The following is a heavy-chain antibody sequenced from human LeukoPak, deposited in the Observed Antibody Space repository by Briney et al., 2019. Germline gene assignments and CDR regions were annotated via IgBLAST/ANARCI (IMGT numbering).Heavy chain of an antibody. J-gene: IGHJ4*02. CDR3: AKGVITATTPQPFDF. CDR2: MSASGGST. V-gene: IGHV3-23*01. D-gene: IGHD1-7*01. Sequence: SGGSLRLSSAASGFDFSTSAMNRVRQAPGKGLEWVSGMSASGGSTYYADSVKGRFTISRDNSKNTLYLQMNSLRAEDTAIYSCAKGVITATTPQPFDFWGQGTRVTVSS. CDR1: GFDFSTSA.